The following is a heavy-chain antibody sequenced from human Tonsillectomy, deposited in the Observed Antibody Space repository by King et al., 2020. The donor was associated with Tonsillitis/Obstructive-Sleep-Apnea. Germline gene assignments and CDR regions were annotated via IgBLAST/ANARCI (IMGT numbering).Heavy chain of an antibody. Sequence: VQLLESGGGLIQPGGSLRLSCAASGFIVSSNYVSWVRQAPGKGLDWVSVIYSGGSTYYGDSAEGRFTISRDNSKNTVYLQMNSLRAEDTAVYYCATDARYSSNWYAAFDIWGQGTMFTVSS. D-gene: IGHD6-13*01. V-gene: IGHV3-53*01. CDR1: GFIVSSNY. CDR2: IYSGGST. J-gene: IGHJ3*02. CDR3: ATDARYSSNWYAAFDI.